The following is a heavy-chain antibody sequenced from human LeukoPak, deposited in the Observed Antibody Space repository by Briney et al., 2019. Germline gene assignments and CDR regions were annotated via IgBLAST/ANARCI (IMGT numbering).Heavy chain of an antibody. CDR3: ANLPYNWNAHFGDY. V-gene: IGHV3-30*02. D-gene: IGHD1-1*01. J-gene: IGHJ4*02. CDR2: ISSDGNYK. CDR1: GFTFSHYD. Sequence: PGGTLRLSCAVEGFTFSHYDLLWVRQAPGKGLEWVAYISSDGNYKYYADSVKGRFTIYRDNSRHTMYRQMDIRRAEDTAVYYCANLPYNWNAHFGDYWGQGNLVSVAS.